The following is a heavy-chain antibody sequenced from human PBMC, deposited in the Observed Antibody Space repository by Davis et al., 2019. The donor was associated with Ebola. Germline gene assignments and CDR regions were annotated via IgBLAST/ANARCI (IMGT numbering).Heavy chain of an antibody. CDR3: ARDFFKYSSSSFSDY. CDR1: GFTFRRYS. D-gene: IGHD6-6*01. CDR2: ISSSSSYI. Sequence: GESLKIPCAASGFTFRRYSMNWVRQAPGKGLEWVSYISSSSSYIYYADSMKGRFTISRDNSKDTLFLQIDSLRPDDTAVYYCARDFFKYSSSSFSDYWGHGTLVTVSS. V-gene: IGHV3-21*01. J-gene: IGHJ4*01.